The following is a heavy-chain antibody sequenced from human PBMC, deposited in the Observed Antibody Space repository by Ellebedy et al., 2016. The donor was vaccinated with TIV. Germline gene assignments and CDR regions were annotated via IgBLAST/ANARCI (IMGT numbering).Heavy chain of an antibody. J-gene: IGHJ4*02. D-gene: IGHD6-13*01. CDR1: GLTFSNFY. Sequence: PGGSLRLSCAASGLTFSNFYMSWVRQAPGKGLEWVANIKQDGSEKHYVDSVKGRFTISRDNAKNSLYLQMNSLRPEDTAVYYCAREYSIHWFRIYHFDSWGQGTLVTVSS. V-gene: IGHV3-7*01. CDR3: AREYSIHWFRIYHFDS. CDR2: IKQDGSEK.